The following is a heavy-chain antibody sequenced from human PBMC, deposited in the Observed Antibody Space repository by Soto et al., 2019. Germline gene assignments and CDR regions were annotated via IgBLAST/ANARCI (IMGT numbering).Heavy chain of an antibody. V-gene: IGHV4-59*08. CDR3: ARQPPGTAAFDI. Sequence: PSETLSLTCTVSGGSISSYYWSWIRQPPGKGLEWIGYIYYSGTTNYNPSLKSRITISVDTSKNQVSLKLSSVSAADTAVYYCARQPPGTAAFDIWGQGTMVTVSS. CDR2: IYYSGTT. CDR1: GGSISSYY. D-gene: IGHD1-1*01. J-gene: IGHJ3*02.